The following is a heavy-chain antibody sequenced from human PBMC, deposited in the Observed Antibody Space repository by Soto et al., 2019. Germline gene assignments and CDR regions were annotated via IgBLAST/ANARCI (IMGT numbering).Heavy chain of an antibody. J-gene: IGHJ6*02. CDR2: INAGNGNT. V-gene: IGHV1-3*01. CDR1: GYTFTSYA. D-gene: IGHD2-15*01. CDR3: AREFFVVVAARNGMDV. Sequence: ASVKVSCKASGYTFTSYAMHWVRQAPGQRLEWMGWINAGNGNTKYSQKFQGRVTITRDTSASTAYMELSSLRSEDTAVYYCAREFFVVVAARNGMDVWGQGTTVIVSS.